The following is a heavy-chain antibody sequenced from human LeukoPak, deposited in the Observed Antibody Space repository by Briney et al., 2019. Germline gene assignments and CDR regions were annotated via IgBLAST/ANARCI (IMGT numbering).Heavy chain of an antibody. CDR2: INSDGSST. CDR1: GFTFSSYW. V-gene: IGHV3-74*01. CDR3: ARDRITMIVGEPDYYGMDV. Sequence: PGGSLRLSCAASGFTFSSYWMHWVRHAPRKGLVWVSRINSDGSSTSYADSVKGRFTISRDNAKNTLYLQMNSLRAEDTAVYYCARDRITMIVGEPDYYGMDVWGQGTTVTVSS. J-gene: IGHJ6*02. D-gene: IGHD3-22*01.